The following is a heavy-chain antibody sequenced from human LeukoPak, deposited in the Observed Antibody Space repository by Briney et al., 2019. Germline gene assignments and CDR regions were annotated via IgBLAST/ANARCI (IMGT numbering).Heavy chain of an antibody. CDR1: GFTFSNYD. Sequence: PGGSLRLSCAASGFTFSNYDMGWVRQAPGKGLEWVSVISAGGNNTLYADSVRGRFTISRDNSRNAVDLQVNSLRAEDTAVYYCGKRSTSLRGRGNYWGQGALVTVSS. CDR2: ISAGGNNT. D-gene: IGHD2-2*01. V-gene: IGHV3-23*01. J-gene: IGHJ4*02. CDR3: GKRSTSLRGRGNY.